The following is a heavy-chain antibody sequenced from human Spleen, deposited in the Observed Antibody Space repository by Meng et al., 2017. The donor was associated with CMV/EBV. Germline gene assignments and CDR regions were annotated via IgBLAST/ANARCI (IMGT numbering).Heavy chain of an antibody. CDR2: LYPGDSDT. V-gene: IGHV5-51*01. CDR3: ARRTGNSFVYY. Sequence: GESLKISWKGSGSTFSPYWDAWLRQVPGKGLEWMGILYPGDSDTRYSPSFHGRVTISADKSISTAYLQWSSLEASDTAMYYCARRTGNSFVYYWCQGTLVTVSS. CDR1: GSTFSPYW. D-gene: IGHD4-23*01. J-gene: IGHJ4*02.